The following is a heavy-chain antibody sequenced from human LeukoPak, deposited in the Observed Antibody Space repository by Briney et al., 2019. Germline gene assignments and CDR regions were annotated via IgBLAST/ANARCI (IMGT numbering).Heavy chain of an antibody. J-gene: IGHJ6*04. CDR1: GGYFSGYY. D-gene: IGHD3-10*01. CDR2: INHRGST. V-gene: IGHV4-34*01. Sequence: SETLSLTCAVYGGYFSGYYWSWIRQPPGTGLEWFGEINHRGSTHSNPPLKSHVTISVDTSKSHCSLKLRSVTAADTAVYYCARGRITMVRGVRRYYGMDVWGKGTTVTVSS. CDR3: ARGRITMVRGVRRYYGMDV.